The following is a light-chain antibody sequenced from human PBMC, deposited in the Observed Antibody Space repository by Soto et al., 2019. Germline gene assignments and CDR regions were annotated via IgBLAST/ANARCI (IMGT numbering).Light chain of an antibody. J-gene: IGKJ4*01. V-gene: IGKV3-20*01. CDR2: GAS. Sequence: EIVLTQSPGTLSLSPGERATLSCRASQSVSSSYLAWYQQKPGQAPRLLIYGASSRATGIPDRFSGSGSGTDFTITISILEPEDFAVYYCQQYGSSPLTFRGGTKVDIK. CDR3: QQYGSSPLT. CDR1: QSVSSSY.